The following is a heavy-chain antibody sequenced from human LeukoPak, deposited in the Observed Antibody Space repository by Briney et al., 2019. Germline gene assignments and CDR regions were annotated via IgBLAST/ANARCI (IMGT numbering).Heavy chain of an antibody. CDR2: ISAYNGNT. V-gene: IGHV1-18*01. Sequence: GASVKVSCKASGYTFTSYGISWVRQAPGQGLEWMGWISAYNGNTNYAQKLQGRVTMTTDTSTSTAYMELRSLRSDDTAVYYCARDRRPSYYGSRSYYIGPEGAFDIWDQGTMVTVSS. D-gene: IGHD3-10*01. CDR1: GYTFTSYG. J-gene: IGHJ3*02. CDR3: ARDRRPSYYGSRSYYIGPEGAFDI.